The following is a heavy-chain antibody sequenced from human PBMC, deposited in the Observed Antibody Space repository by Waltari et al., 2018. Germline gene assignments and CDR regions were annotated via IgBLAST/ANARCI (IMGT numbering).Heavy chain of an antibody. V-gene: IGHV1-24*01. Sequence: QVQLVQSGAEVKKPGASVKVSCKVSGYTLTELSMHWVRQAPGKGLEWMGGFDPEEGETIYAQKFQGRVTMTEGTATDTDDMELSSLRYEDTAVYYGATRSGGHRWHYYGMDVWGQGTTVTVSS. CDR1: GYTLTELS. J-gene: IGHJ6*02. CDR3: ATRSGGHRWHYYGMDV. CDR2: FDPEEGET. D-gene: IGHD3-3*01.